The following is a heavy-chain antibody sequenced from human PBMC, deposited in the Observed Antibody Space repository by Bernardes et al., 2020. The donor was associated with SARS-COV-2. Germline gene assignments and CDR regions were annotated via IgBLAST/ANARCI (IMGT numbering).Heavy chain of an antibody. D-gene: IGHD3-10*01. J-gene: IGHJ2*01. CDR3: AREPGAPGTWYFDL. CDR1: GFTFSSYD. V-gene: IGHV3-13*01. CDR2: IATSGGT. Sequence: GGSLRLSCAASGFTFSSYDMHWVRQVKGKGLEWVSGIATSGGTNYPDSVKGRFTISRENAKNSVYLQLDSLGADDTAVYYCAREPGAPGTWYFDLWGRGTLVTVSS.